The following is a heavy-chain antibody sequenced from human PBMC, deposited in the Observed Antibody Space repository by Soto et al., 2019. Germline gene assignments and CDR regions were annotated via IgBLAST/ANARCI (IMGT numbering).Heavy chain of an antibody. CDR3: ARGAGRGYCSGNTCYSPYNYYGMDV. CDR1: GDSVSSNSAA. Sequence: SQTLSLTCAISGDSVSSNSAAWNWVRQSPSRGLEWLGRTYYRSKWYDDYAVSVKSRITISPDTSKNQFSLHLKSVTPEDTAVYYCARGAGRGYCSGNTCYSPYNYYGMDVWGQGTTVTASS. J-gene: IGHJ6*02. D-gene: IGHD2-15*01. V-gene: IGHV6-1*01. CDR2: TYYRSKWYD.